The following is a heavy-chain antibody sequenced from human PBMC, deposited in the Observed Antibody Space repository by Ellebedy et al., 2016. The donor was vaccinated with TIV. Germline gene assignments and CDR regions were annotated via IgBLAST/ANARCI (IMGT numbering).Heavy chain of an antibody. Sequence: SETLSLTXTVSGGSISSYYWSWIRQPPGKGLEWIGYIYYSGSTNYNPSLKSRVTISVDTSKNQFSLKLSSVTAADTAVYYCARAATPSTPVDYWGQGTPVTVSS. CDR2: IYYSGST. CDR3: ARAATPSTPVDY. D-gene: IGHD2-15*01. CDR1: GGSISSYY. V-gene: IGHV4-59*01. J-gene: IGHJ4*02.